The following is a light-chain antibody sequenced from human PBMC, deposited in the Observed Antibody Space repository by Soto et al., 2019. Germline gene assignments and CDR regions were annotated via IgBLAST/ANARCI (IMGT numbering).Light chain of an antibody. V-gene: IGLV1-40*01. CDR1: SSNIGAGYD. J-gene: IGLJ2*01. CDR3: RSYDSSLSGYVV. CDR2: GNS. Sequence: QSVLTQPPSVSGAPGQRVTISCTGSSSNIGAGYDVHWYQQLPGTAPKLLIYGNSNRPSGVPDRFSGSKSATSASLAITGLQAEDEADYYCRSYDSSLSGYVVFGGGTKLTVL.